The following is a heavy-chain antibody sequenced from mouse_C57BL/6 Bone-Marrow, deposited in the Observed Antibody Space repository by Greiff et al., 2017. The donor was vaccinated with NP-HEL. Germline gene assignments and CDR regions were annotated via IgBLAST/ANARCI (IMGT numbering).Heavy chain of an antibody. J-gene: IGHJ1*03. CDR2: IRNKANNHAT. CDR3: TRDTTVVATRWYFDV. D-gene: IGHD1-1*01. CDR1: GFTFSDAW. V-gene: IGHV6-6*01. Sequence: EVQLQESGGGLVQPGGSMKLSCAASGFTFSDAWMDWVRQSPEKGLEWVAEIRNKANNHATYYVESVKGRFTISRDDSKSSIYLQMNSLRAEDTGIYYCTRDTTVVATRWYFDVWGTGTTVTVSS.